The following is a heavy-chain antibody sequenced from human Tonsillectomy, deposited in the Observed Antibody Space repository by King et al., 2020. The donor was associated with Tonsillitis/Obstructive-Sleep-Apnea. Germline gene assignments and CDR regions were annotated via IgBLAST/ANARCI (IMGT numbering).Heavy chain of an antibody. J-gene: IGHJ3*02. V-gene: IGHV1-69*01. CDR1: GGSFRSYV. CDR2: IIPMYGTT. D-gene: IGHD2-8*01. Sequence: QLVQSGAEVKKPGSSVKVSCKASGGSFRSYVTSWVRQAPGQGLEWMGGIIPMYGTTCYAQRFQDRVTITADESTSTAYMELSSLTSEDTAVYYCARLVSLDAVDIWGQGTKVTVSS. CDR3: ARLVSLDAVDI.